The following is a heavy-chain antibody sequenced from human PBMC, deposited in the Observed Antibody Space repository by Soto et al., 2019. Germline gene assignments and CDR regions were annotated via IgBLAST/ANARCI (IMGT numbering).Heavy chain of an antibody. CDR2: ISPDNGNT. D-gene: IGHD5-12*01. CDR3: ARALGYSGYAGMDV. CDR1: GYTFTIYG. Sequence: QVQLVQSGGEVKKPGASVKVSCKASGYTFTIYGINWVRQAPRQGLEWMGWISPDNGNTNYAQKLQGRVTMTTDTSTSTAYMELRSLRSDDTAVYSCARALGYSGYAGMDVWGQGTTVTVSS. V-gene: IGHV1-18*01. J-gene: IGHJ6*02.